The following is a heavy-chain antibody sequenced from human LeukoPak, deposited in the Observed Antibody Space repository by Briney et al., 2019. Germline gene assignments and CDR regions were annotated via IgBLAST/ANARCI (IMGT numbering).Heavy chain of an antibody. D-gene: IGHD4-17*01. V-gene: IGHV4-59*08. J-gene: IGHJ5*02. CDR1: GGSLSNYF. CDR3: ARIALRGFDP. Sequence: SETLSLTCTISGGSLSNYFWNWIRQPPGKGLEWIGYVYYTGTTNYNPSLNSRVTISVDTSKNQFSLKLSSVTAADTAVYYCARIALRGFDPWGQGTLVTVSS. CDR2: VYYTGTT.